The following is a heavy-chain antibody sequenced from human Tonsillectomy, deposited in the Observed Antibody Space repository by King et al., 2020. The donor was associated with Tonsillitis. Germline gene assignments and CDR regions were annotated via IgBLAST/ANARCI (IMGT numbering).Heavy chain of an antibody. CDR1: GGSISSGGYS. V-gene: IGHV4-30-2*01. J-gene: IGHJ4*02. CDR2: IYHSGST. D-gene: IGHD5-18*01. Sequence: LQLQESGSGLVKPSQTLSLTCAVSGGSISSGGYSWSGIRQPPGKVLEWIGYIYHSGSTYYNPSLKSRVTISVDRSKNQFSLKLSSVTAADTAVYYCARGPQLDTAIVTNVDYWGQGTLVTVSS. CDR3: ARGPQLDTAIVTNVDY.